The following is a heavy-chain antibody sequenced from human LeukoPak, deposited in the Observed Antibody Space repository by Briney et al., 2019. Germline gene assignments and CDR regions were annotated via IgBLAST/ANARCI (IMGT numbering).Heavy chain of an antibody. D-gene: IGHD3-22*01. Sequence: GGALRLSCEASGFVFGDSWMSWGRQAPGKGVEWGANINLEGSEINYLDSLTGRLTISRDNAKDSLYLQMNGLRAEDTAVYFCVRDRGYSTFDYWGQGTLVTVSS. J-gene: IGHJ4*02. CDR1: GFVFGDSW. CDR2: INLEGSEI. CDR3: VRDRGYSTFDY. V-gene: IGHV3-7*03.